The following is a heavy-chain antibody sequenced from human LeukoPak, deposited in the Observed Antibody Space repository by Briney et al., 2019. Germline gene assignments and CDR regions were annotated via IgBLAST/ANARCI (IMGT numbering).Heavy chain of an antibody. D-gene: IGHD2/OR15-2a*01. CDR1: GFTFSSYA. J-gene: IGHJ4*02. CDR3: ARDNIADY. Sequence: GGSLRLSCAASGFTFSSYAMHWVRQAPGKGLEWVAVISYDGSNKYYADSVKGRFTISRDNSKNTLYLQMNSLRAEDTAVYYCARDNIADYWGQGTLVTVSS. V-gene: IGHV3-30-3*01. CDR2: ISYDGSNK.